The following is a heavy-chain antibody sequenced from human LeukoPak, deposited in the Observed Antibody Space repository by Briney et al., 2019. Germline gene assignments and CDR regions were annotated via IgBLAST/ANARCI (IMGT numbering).Heavy chain of an antibody. Sequence: GGSLRLSCAASGFTFSSYGMHWVRQAPGKGLEWVAVIWYDGSNKYYADSVKGRFTISRDNAKNSLYLQMNSLRAEDTAVYYCAGLPLESRLSPFDYWGQGTLVTVSS. V-gene: IGHV3-33*03. D-gene: IGHD3-16*02. J-gene: IGHJ4*02. CDR3: AGLPLESRLSPFDY. CDR2: IWYDGSNK. CDR1: GFTFSSYG.